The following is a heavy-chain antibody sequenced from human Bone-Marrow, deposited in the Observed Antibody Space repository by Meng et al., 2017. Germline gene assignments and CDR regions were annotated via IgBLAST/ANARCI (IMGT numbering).Heavy chain of an antibody. D-gene: IGHD6-13*01. V-gene: IGHV1-69*05. J-gene: IGHJ5*02. CDR2: IIPSFGTA. Sequence: PGSSAMVRRKASGATFSSYAISWVQQAPGQGLEWMGVIIPSFGTANYAQKFQGRVTITTDESTSTAYMELSSLRSEDTAVYYCARVYEYSSSWYQRWFDPWGQGTLVTVSS. CDR1: GATFSSYA. CDR3: ARVYEYSSSWYQRWFDP.